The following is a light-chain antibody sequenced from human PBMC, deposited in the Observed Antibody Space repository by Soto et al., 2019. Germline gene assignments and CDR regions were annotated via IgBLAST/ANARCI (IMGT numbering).Light chain of an antibody. J-gene: IGKJ4*01. Sequence: IVMTQSPATLSVSPGERATLSCRASQSVSSNLAWYQQKPGQAPRLLIYGASTRATVIPARFSGSGSGTEFMRTISSLQSDDFAVYHCQQYNNWPPLTFGGGPKVEIK. V-gene: IGKV3-15*01. CDR1: QSVSSN. CDR3: QQYNNWPPLT. CDR2: GAS.